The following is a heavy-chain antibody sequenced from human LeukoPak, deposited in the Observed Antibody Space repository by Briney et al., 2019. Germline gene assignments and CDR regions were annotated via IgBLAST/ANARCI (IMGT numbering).Heavy chain of an antibody. V-gene: IGHV1-2*02. D-gene: IGHD5-12*01. J-gene: IGHJ4*02. CDR1: GYTFTNYG. CDR3: ARAGSYDYYFDY. Sequence: GASVKVSCKASGYTFTNYGIHWVRQAPGQGLEWMGWINPNSGGTNYAQKFQGRVTMTRDTSISTAYMELSRLRSDDTAVYYCARAGSYDYYFDYWGQGTLVTVSS. CDR2: INPNSGGT.